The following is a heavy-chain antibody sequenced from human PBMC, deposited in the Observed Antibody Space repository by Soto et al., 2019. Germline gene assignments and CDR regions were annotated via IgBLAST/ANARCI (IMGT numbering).Heavy chain of an antibody. CDR2: ISGSGGST. Sequence: EVQLLESGGGLVQPGGSLRLSCAASGFTFSNYAMSWVRQAPGKGLEWVSAISGSGGSTYYADSVKGRFTISRDNSKKTLYLQMTSMRAEDTAVYYCANPYGSGGIFDSGQYMDVWGKGTTVTVSS. CDR3: ANPYGSGGIFDSGQYMDV. V-gene: IGHV3-23*01. CDR1: GFTFSNYA. D-gene: IGHD2-15*01. J-gene: IGHJ6*03.